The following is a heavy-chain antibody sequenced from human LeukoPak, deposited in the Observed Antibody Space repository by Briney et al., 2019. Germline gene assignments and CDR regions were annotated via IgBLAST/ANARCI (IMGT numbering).Heavy chain of an antibody. CDR2: IIPIFGTA. D-gene: IGHD2-2*01. CDR1: GGTFSSYA. CDR3: ARVVSYYFDY. Sequence: SVKVSCKASGGTFSSYAISWVRQAPGQGLEWMGGIIPIFGTANYAQKFQGRVTMTRDMSTSTVYMELSSLRSEDTAVYYCARVVSYYFDYWGQGTLVTVSS. V-gene: IGHV1-69*05. J-gene: IGHJ4*02.